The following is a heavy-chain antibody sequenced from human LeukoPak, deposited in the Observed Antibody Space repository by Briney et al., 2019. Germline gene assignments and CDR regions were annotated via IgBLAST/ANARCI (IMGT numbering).Heavy chain of an antibody. CDR3: ARDDCSGGSCYFYYYGMDV. Sequence: GGSLRLSCAASGFTFSSYAMTWVRQAPGKGLEWVSAISGSGYNSYHADSVKGRFTTSRDNSKNTLFLQMNSLRAEDTAVYYCARDDCSGGSCYFYYYGMDVWGQGTTVTVSS. V-gene: IGHV3-23*01. J-gene: IGHJ6*02. CDR1: GFTFSSYA. D-gene: IGHD2-15*01. CDR2: ISGSGYNS.